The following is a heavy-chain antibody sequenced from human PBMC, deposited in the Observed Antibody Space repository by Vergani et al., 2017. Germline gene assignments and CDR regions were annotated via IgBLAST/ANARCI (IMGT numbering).Heavy chain of an antibody. CDR2: ISPDGFST. V-gene: IGHV1-46*03. CDR1: GYLFTAYY. CDR3: AREPPLTGFFDY. D-gene: IGHD3-9*01. J-gene: IGHJ4*02. Sequence: QVQLVQSGAEVGKPGASVKISCKAFGYLFTAYYIHWVRQAPEQGLEWVGVISPDGFSTFYAQKFQGRVTITRDTSTSTVYVVVTSLRSDDTAVYYCAREPPLTGFFDYWGQGTLVTVSS.